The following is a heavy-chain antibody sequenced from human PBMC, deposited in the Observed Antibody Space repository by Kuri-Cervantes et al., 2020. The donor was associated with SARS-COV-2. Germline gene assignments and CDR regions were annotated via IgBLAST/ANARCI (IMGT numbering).Heavy chain of an antibody. Sequence: GESLKISCAASGFTFSSYAMSWVRQAPGKGLEWVSAISGSGGSTYYAGSVKGRFTISRDNSKNTLYLQMNSLRAEDTAVYYCAKMSVYNWNDGDFDYWGQGTLVTVSS. J-gene: IGHJ4*02. CDR1: GFTFSSYA. D-gene: IGHD1-1*01. CDR2: ISGSGGST. V-gene: IGHV3-23*01. CDR3: AKMSVYNWNDGDFDY.